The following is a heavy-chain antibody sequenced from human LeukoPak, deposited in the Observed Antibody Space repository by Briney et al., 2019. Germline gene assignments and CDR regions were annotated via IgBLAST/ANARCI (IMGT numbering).Heavy chain of an antibody. D-gene: IGHD2-15*01. V-gene: IGHV3-33*06. Sequence: PGGSLRLSCAASGFTFSSYGMHWVRQAPGKGLEWVAVIWYDGSNKYYADSVKGRFTISRDNSKNTLYLQMNSLRAEDTAVYYCAKGVVAATGAFDIWGQGTMVTASS. J-gene: IGHJ3*02. CDR2: IWYDGSNK. CDR1: GFTFSSYG. CDR3: AKGVVAATGAFDI.